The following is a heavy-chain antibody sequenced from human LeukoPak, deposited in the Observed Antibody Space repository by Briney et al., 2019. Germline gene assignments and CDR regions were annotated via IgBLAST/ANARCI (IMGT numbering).Heavy chain of an antibody. J-gene: IGHJ4*02. CDR3: ARDSIFMAEGY. CDR2: IKQDGSEK. V-gene: IGHV3-7*01. Sequence: PGGSLRLSXAASGFTFSSYWMSWVRQAPGKGLEWVANIKQDGSEKYYVDSVKGRFTISRDNAKNSLYLQMNSLRAEDTAVYYCARDSIFMAEGYWGQGTLVTVSS. CDR1: GFTFSSYW. D-gene: IGHD3-3*02.